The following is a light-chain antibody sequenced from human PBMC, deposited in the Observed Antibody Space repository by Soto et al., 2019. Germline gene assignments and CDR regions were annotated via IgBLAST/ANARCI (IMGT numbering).Light chain of an antibody. V-gene: IGLV2-14*01. J-gene: IGLJ1*01. CDR1: SSDVGGYNY. CDR2: DVS. Sequence: QSALTQPASVSGSPGQSITISCTGTSSDVGGYNYVSWYQQHPGKAPKLIIYDVSNRPSGVSNRFSGSKSGTSASLTISGLQTGDEADYYCATWDSSLSAGVFGTGTKVTVL. CDR3: ATWDSSLSAGV.